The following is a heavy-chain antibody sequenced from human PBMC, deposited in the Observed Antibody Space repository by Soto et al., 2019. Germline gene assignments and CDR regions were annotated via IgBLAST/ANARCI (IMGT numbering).Heavy chain of an antibody. CDR1: GYTFTSYD. Sequence: QVQLVQSGAEVKKPGASVKVSCKASGYTFTSYDINWVRQATGQGLEWMGWMNPNSGNTGYAQKFQGRVTMTRNTSISTAYMELSSLRSEDTAVYYCARVYYDFWSGYYTDGDYWGQGTLVTVSS. CDR2: MNPNSGNT. D-gene: IGHD3-3*01. CDR3: ARVYYDFWSGYYTDGDY. J-gene: IGHJ4*02. V-gene: IGHV1-8*01.